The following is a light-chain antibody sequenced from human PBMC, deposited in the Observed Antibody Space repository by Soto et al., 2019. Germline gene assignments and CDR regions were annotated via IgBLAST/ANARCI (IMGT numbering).Light chain of an antibody. J-gene: IGLJ1*01. V-gene: IGLV2-14*01. Sequence: QSVLTQPASVSGSPGQSITISCTGTSSDVGGFDFVSWFQRRPGKAPRLIIYEVTNRPSGISDRFSGSKSGNTATLTISGLQAEDEADYFCSSYITTNTLYVFGSGTKVT. CDR1: SSDVGGFDF. CDR3: SSYITTNTLYV. CDR2: EVT.